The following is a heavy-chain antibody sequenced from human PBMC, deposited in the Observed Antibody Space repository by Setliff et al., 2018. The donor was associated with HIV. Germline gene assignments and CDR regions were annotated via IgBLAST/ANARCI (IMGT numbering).Heavy chain of an antibody. J-gene: IGHJ4*02. Sequence: GGSLRLSCAASGFIFSSYAMTWVRQAPGKGLEWVSTIRVSGSGDTTHYADFVKGRFTISRDNSKNTVYLQMNSLRAEDMAIYYCAREDSSWYGSLDYWGQGTPVTVSS. CDR3: AREDSSWYGSLDY. CDR2: IRVSGSGDTT. V-gene: IGHV3-23*01. CDR1: GFIFSSYA. D-gene: IGHD6-13*01.